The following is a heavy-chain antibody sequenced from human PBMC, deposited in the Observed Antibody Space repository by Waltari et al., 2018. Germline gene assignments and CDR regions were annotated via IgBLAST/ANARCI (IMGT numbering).Heavy chain of an antibody. J-gene: IGHJ2*01. CDR3: ARDRPFDL. V-gene: IGHV3-53*02. Sequence: EVQMVETGGGLIQPGGSLRLSCAVSGFTVNSTYMSWVRQVPGKGLEWVSVLYSVGSTFYADSVEGRFSISREISKNTPYLQMNSLRAEDTAVYYCARDRPFDLWGRGTLVTVSS. CDR2: LYSVGST. CDR1: GFTVNSTY.